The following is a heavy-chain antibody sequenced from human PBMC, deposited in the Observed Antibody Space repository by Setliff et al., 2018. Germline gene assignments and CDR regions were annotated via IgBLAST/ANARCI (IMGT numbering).Heavy chain of an antibody. D-gene: IGHD6-19*01. J-gene: IGHJ5*02. Sequence: SETLSLTCGVSGGTIRSPDWWTWVRQPPGKGLEWIGEIFQSGSTNYTPSLESRVTISVDKSKNQFSLTLTSVTAADTAVYFCARGRGRYSSGWSWFDPWGQGILVTVSS. V-gene: IGHV4-4*02. CDR3: ARGRGRYSSGWSWFDP. CDR1: GGTIRSPDW. CDR2: IFQSGST.